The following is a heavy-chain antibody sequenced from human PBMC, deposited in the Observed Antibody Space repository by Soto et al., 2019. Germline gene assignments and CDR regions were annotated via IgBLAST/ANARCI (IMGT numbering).Heavy chain of an antibody. CDR3: ARDLTGDYGSSWDSYFDY. CDR1: GFTFSRYV. D-gene: IGHD3-10*01. Sequence: HVQLVESGGGVVQPGRSLRLSCSASGFTFSRYVMHWVRQAPGKGLEWVAVISYDGSNKYYADSVKGRFTISRDSSKNRLYLQMNSLRAEDTAVYFCARDLTGDYGSSWDSYFDYWGQGTLVTVSS. V-gene: IGHV3-30-3*01. J-gene: IGHJ4*02. CDR2: ISYDGSNK.